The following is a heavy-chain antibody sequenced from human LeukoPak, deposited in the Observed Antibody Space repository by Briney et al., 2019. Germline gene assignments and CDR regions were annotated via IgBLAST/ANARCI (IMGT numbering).Heavy chain of an antibody. CDR1: GGSISNHY. D-gene: IGHD3-16*01. CDR3: ARHLGVGSYPLDS. CDR2: IYSSGTT. Sequence: SETLSLTCSVSGGSISNHYWSWIRQPPAKGLEWIAHIYSSGTTTYNPSLKSRVTISVDTSRSQISLKVTSVTAADTAVYYCARHLGVGSYPLDSWGQGTLVTVSS. V-gene: IGHV4-59*08. J-gene: IGHJ4*02.